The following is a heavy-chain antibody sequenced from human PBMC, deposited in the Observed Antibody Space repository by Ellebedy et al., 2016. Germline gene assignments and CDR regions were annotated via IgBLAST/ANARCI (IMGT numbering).Heavy chain of an antibody. CDR3: ARKEGVYQPFDY. V-gene: IGHV3-30*04. CDR2: ISSNGREK. D-gene: IGHD3-10*01. Sequence: GESLKISXAASGFTFSTYAIHWVRQAPGKGLEWVAVISSNGREKYYADSVKGRVTISRENSKNTLYLQMISLRPDDTAFYFCARKEGVYQPFDYWGQGTLVTVSS. J-gene: IGHJ4*02. CDR1: GFTFSTYA.